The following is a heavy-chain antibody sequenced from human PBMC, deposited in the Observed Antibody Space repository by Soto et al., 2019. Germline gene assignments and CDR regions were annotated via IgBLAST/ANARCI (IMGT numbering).Heavy chain of an antibody. CDR2: FDPEDGET. Sequence: GASVKVSCKVSGYTPTELSMHWVRQAPGKGLEWMGGFDPEDGETIYAQKFQGRVTMTEDTSTDTAYMELSSLRSEDTAVYYCATTVDGRSGYPSYYYYYMDVWGKGTTVTVSS. CDR3: ATTVDGRSGYPSYYYYYMDV. CDR1: GYTPTELS. V-gene: IGHV1-24*01. D-gene: IGHD3-3*01. J-gene: IGHJ6*03.